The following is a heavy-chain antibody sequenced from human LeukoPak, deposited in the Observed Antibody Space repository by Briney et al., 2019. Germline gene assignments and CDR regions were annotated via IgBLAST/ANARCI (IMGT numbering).Heavy chain of an antibody. J-gene: IGHJ5*01. CDR1: GGSISSSSYY. V-gene: IGHV4-39*01. CDR2: IYYSART. D-gene: IGHD5-12*01. CDR3: ARRGTSGYGYRVPIGLLDNWFDS. Sequence: PSETLSLTCTVSGGSISSSSYYSGCIRQPPGKGLEWMGSIYYSARTYYNPSLMSRVTISVDTSTNQFSLTLSSLTPAEPPVSSCARRGTSGYGYRVPIGLLDNWFDSWGQGTLVTVSS.